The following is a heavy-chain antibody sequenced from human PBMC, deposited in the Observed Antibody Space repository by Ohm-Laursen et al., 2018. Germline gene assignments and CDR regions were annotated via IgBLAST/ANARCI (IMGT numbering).Heavy chain of an antibody. V-gene: IGHV4-4*07. CDR1: GGSISSYY. D-gene: IGHD5-18*01. Sequence: SETLSLTCTVSGGSISSYYWSWIRQPAGKGLEWFGRIYTSGSTNYNPSLKSRVTMSVDTSKNQFSLKLSSVTAADTAVYYCARGIMSGYSYGGYFDYWGQGTLVTVSS. CDR3: ARGIMSGYSYGGYFDY. J-gene: IGHJ4*02. CDR2: IYTSGST.